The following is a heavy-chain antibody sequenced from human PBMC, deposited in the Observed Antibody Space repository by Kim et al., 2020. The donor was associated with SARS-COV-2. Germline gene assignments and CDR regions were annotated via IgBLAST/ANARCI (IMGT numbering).Heavy chain of an antibody. Sequence: SETLSLTCTISGGSIGHYFWSWIRQPAGKGPEWIGHIYTTGITNYNPSLESRVTLSVDTSKNQFSLRLRSVTAADTAIYYCARAPISDAFDIWGRGTMVSVTS. CDR2: IYTTGIT. J-gene: IGHJ3*02. CDR1: GGSIGHYF. D-gene: IGHD3-3*01. V-gene: IGHV4-4*07. CDR3: ARAPISDAFDI.